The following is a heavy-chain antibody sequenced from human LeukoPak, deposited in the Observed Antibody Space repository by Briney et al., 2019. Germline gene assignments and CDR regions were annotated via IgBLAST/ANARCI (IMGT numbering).Heavy chain of an antibody. Sequence: SETLSLTCTVSGGSINNYYWSWIRQPPGKGLEWIGYIHYSGSTNYNPSLKSRVTMSVDTSKNQFSLKLSSVTAADTAVYYCARNGAYNLDYWGQGTLVTVSS. V-gene: IGHV4-59*12. CDR1: GGSINNYY. CDR2: IHYSGST. J-gene: IGHJ4*02. D-gene: IGHD1-14*01. CDR3: ARNGAYNLDY.